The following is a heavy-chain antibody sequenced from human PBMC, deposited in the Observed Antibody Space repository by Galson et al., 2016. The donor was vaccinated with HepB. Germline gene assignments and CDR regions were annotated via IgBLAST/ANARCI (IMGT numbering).Heavy chain of an antibody. V-gene: IGHV4-39*01. CDR2: IYFGGNT. CDR3: ARQEALMVYAIGIGIDY. CDR1: GDSISSGVYY. D-gene: IGHD2-8*01. J-gene: IGHJ4*02. Sequence: ETLSLTCTVSGDSISSGVYYWGWIRQPPGKGLEWIGSIYFGGNTYYNPSLKSRVTISVDTSKNQFSLKLCSVTAADTAVYYCARQEALMVYAIGIGIDYWGQGTLVTVSS.